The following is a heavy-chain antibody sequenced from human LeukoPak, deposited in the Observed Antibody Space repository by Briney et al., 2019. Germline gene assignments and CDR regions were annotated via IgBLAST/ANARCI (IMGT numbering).Heavy chain of an antibody. CDR3: ARYSGSYYYYGMDV. CDR1: GGSFSGYY. V-gene: IGHV4-34*01. Sequence: PSETLSLTCAVYGGSFSGYYWSWIRQPPGKGLEWIGEINHSGSTNYNPSLKSRVTISVDTSKNQFSLKLSSVTAADTAVYYCARYSGSYYYYGMDVWGQGTTVTVSS. CDR2: INHSGST. D-gene: IGHD1-26*01. J-gene: IGHJ6*02.